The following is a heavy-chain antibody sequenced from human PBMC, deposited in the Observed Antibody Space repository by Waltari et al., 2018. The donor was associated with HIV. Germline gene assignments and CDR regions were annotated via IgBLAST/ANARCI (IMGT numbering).Heavy chain of an antibody. CDR2: IWYDGDNK. D-gene: IGHD3-22*01. Sequence: QVQLVESGGGVVQPGRCLRLSCAASGLAFSNFAMPWVRQAPGKGLEWVAVIWYDGDNKYYADSVKGRVTISRDNSKNTLYLQMNSLRVEDTAVYYCARGGYYYDISGYYHYWGQGTLVTVSS. CDR1: GLAFSNFA. CDR3: ARGGYYYDISGYYHY. V-gene: IGHV3-33*01. J-gene: IGHJ4*02.